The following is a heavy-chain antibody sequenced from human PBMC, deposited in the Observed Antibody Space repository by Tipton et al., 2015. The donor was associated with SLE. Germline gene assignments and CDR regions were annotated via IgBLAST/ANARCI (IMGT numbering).Heavy chain of an antibody. Sequence: GLVKPSQTLSLTCTVSGDSISSGTYYWNWIRQPPGKGLDWIGSVHYSGSTYYNPSLKSRVAMSVDTSKNQFSLKLSSVTAADTAVYYCARRGDYSSSWYVAYYYYMDVWGKGTTVIVSS. CDR1: GDSISSGTYY. V-gene: IGHV4-39*07. D-gene: IGHD6-13*01. CDR2: VHYSGST. CDR3: ARRGDYSSSWYVAYYYYMDV. J-gene: IGHJ6*03.